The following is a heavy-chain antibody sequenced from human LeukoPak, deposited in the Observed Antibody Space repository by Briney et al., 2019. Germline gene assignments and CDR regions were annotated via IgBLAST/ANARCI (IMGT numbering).Heavy chain of an antibody. CDR1: GFTFSNAW. CDR3: AKAQYPYIAAAPKDI. D-gene: IGHD6-13*01. J-gene: IGHJ3*02. CDR2: IPYDGSNK. V-gene: IGHV3-30*18. Sequence: PGGSLRLSCAASGFTFSNAWMSWVRQAPGKGLEWVALIPYDGSNKYYADSVKGRFTVSRDNSKNSLYLQMNSLRAEDTAVYYCAKAQYPYIAAAPKDIWGQGTMVTVSS.